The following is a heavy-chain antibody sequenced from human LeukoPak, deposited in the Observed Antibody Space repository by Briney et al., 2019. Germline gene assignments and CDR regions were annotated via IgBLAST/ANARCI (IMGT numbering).Heavy chain of an antibody. CDR1: GFTFSSYG. CDR2: IWYGGSNK. D-gene: IGHD6-13*01. CDR3: ARGQQLVKSPQLDDY. V-gene: IGHV3-33*08. Sequence: GGSLRLSCAASGFTFSSYGMHWVRQAPGKGLEWVAVIWYGGSNKYYADSVKGRFTISRDNSKNTLYLQMNSLRSDDTAVYYCARGQQLVKSPQLDDYWGQGTLVTVSS. J-gene: IGHJ4*02.